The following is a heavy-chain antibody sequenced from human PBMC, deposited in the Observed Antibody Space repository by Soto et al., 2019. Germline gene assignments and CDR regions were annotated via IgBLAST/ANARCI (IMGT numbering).Heavy chain of an antibody. CDR2: IVVGSGNT. D-gene: IGHD6-13*01. J-gene: IGHJ4*02. CDR1: GFTFTSSA. Sequence: SVKVSCKASGFTFTSSAVQWVRQARGQRLEWIGWIVVGSGNTTYAQKFQERVTITRDMSTSTAYMELSSLRSEDTAVYYCAAEVAAAGTLADYWGQGTLVTVSS. CDR3: AAEVAAAGTLADY. V-gene: IGHV1-58*01.